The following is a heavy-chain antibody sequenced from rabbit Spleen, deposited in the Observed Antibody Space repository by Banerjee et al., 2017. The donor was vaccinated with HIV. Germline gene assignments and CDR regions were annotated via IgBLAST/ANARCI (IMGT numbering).Heavy chain of an antibody. CDR3: ARGSATMTMVITGYYLSL. CDR1: GFSFSSRYY. CDR2: IDAGSGGST. D-gene: IGHD2-1*01. J-gene: IGHJ4*01. Sequence: QEQLEESGGDLVKPEGSLTLTCTASGFSFSSRYYMCWVRQAPGKGLEWIACIDAGSGGSTYYASWAKGRFTVSKTSSTTVTLQLNSLTAADTATYFCARGSATMTMVITGYYLSLWGQGTLVTVS. V-gene: IGHV1S45*01.